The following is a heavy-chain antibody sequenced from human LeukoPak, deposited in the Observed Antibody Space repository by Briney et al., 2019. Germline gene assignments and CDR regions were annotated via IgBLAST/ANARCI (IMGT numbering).Heavy chain of an antibody. CDR2: MYYSGST. CDR1: GGSISSSSYS. CDR3: AGQYYDFWSGAGDA. Sequence: PSETLSLTCTVSGGSISSSSYSWGWLRQPPGKGLEWIGTMYYSGSTYYNPSLKSRVTISVDTSKSQFSLRLSSVTAADTAVYNCAGQYYDFWSGAGDAWGKGTTVTVSS. V-gene: IGHV4-39*01. D-gene: IGHD3-3*01. J-gene: IGHJ6*04.